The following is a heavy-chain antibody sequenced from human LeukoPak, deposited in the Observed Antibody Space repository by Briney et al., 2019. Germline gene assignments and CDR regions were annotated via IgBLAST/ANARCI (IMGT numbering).Heavy chain of an antibody. Sequence: GGSLRLSCAASGFTFSSYSMNWVRQAPGKGLEWVSCISSSSRYIYYADSVKGRFTISRDNAKNSLYLQMNSLRAEDTAVYYCARVEVGAAGGDYWGQGTLVTVSS. D-gene: IGHD2-15*01. CDR1: GFTFSSYS. CDR2: ISSSSRYI. V-gene: IGHV3-21*01. J-gene: IGHJ4*02. CDR3: ARVEVGAAGGDY.